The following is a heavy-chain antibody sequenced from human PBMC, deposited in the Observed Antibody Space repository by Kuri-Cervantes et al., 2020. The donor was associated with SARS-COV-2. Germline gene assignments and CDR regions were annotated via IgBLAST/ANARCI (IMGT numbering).Heavy chain of an antibody. J-gene: IGHJ4*02. Sequence: GGSLRLSCAASGFTFDDYAMHWVRQAPGKGLEWVSLISWDGGSTYYADSVKGRFTISRDNSKNSLYLQMNSLRAEDTAVYYCASGYSIDYWGQGTLVTVSS. CDR1: GFTFDDYA. CDR2: ISWDGGST. V-gene: IGHV3-43D*03. CDR3: ASGYSIDY. D-gene: IGHD3-3*01.